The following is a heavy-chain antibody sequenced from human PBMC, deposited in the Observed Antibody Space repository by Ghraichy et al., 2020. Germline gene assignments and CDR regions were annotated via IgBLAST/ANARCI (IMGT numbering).Heavy chain of an antibody. D-gene: IGHD6-6*01. CDR1: GGSISSGGYS. Sequence: SETLSLTCAVSGGSISSGGYSWSWIRQPPGKGLEWIGYIYHSGSTYYNPSLKSRVTISVDRSKNQFSLKLSSVTAADTAVYYCASLIAARGRVDYWGQGTLVTVSS. V-gene: IGHV4-30-2*01. CDR3: ASLIAARGRVDY. CDR2: IYHSGST. J-gene: IGHJ4*02.